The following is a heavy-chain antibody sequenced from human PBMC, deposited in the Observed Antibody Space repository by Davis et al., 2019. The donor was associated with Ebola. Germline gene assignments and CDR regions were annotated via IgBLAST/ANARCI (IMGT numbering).Heavy chain of an antibody. J-gene: IGHJ4*02. V-gene: IGHV3-30*03. CDR1: GFTFSSYG. CDR2: ISYDGSNK. D-gene: IGHD1-1*01. CDR3: ARGQLHHYFDY. Sequence: PGGSLRLSCAASGFTFSSYGMHWVRQAPGKGLEWVAVISYDGSNKYYADSVKGRFTISRDNSKNTLYLQMNSLRAEDTAVYYCARGQLHHYFDYWGQGTLVTVSS.